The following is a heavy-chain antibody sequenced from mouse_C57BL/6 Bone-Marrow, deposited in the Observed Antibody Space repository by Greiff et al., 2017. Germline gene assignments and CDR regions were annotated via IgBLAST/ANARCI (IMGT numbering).Heavy chain of an antibody. J-gene: IGHJ3*01. CDR2: ISSGSSTI. CDR1: GFTFSDYG. CDR3: ARPIYYGYESFAY. D-gene: IGHD2-2*01. Sequence: EVQLQESGGGLVKPGGSLKLSCAASGFTFSDYGMHWVRQAPEKGLEWVAYISSGSSTIYYADTVKGRFTISRDNAKNTLFLQMTSLRSEDTAMYYCARPIYYGYESFAYWGQGTLVTVSA. V-gene: IGHV5-17*01.